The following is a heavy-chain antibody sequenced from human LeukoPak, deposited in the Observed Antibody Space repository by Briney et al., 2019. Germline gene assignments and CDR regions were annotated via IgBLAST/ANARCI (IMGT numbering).Heavy chain of an antibody. CDR3: ARESMVAAGDWFDP. CDR1: GFSFSSYW. Sequence: GGSLRLSCAASGFSFSSYWMSWVRQAPGKGLEWVANMNHDGSEKEYVDSVKGRSTISRDNAENSVYLQMNSLRAEDTAVYYCARESMVAAGDWFDPWGQGTLVTVSS. V-gene: IGHV3-7*01. J-gene: IGHJ5*02. CDR2: MNHDGSEK. D-gene: IGHD2-15*01.